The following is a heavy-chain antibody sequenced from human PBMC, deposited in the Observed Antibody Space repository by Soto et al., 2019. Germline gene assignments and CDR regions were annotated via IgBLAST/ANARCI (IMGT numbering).Heavy chain of an antibody. CDR1: GFSVGDNY. J-gene: IGHJ6*02. D-gene: IGHD3-16*01. Sequence: QVQLVETGGGLVEPGGSLRLSCAASGFSVGDNYMTWIRQAPGKGLEWLSYSSSSGGYTNYADSVKGRFTISRDNAKNSPYLQMDSLRAEDTAVYLCARSSGRRHVFTFDYGLDVWGQGTTVTVSS. CDR2: SSSSGGYT. V-gene: IGHV3-11*06. CDR3: ARSSGRRHVFTFDYGLDV.